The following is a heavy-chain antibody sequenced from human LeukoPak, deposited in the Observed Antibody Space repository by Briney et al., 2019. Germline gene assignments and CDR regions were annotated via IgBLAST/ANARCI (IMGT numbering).Heavy chain of an antibody. CDR3: ARSLTDDSSGYPLDY. D-gene: IGHD3-22*01. CDR2: INHSGST. V-gene: IGHV4-39*07. CDR1: GGSIGSNNYY. Sequence: PSETLSLTCTVSGGSIGSNNYYWSWIRQPPGKGLEWIGEINHSGSTNYNPSLKSRVTISVDTSKNQFSLKLSSVTAADTAVYYCARSLTDDSSGYPLDYWGQGTLVTVSS. J-gene: IGHJ4*02.